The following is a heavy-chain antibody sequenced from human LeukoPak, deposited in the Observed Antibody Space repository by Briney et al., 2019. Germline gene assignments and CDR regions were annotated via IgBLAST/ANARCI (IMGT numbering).Heavy chain of an antibody. V-gene: IGHV4-61*02. CDR2: IYTSGST. J-gene: IGHJ3*02. D-gene: IGHD6-19*01. CDR1: GASISSGSYY. CDR3: ARGLEQWLADAFDI. Sequence: SSETLSLTCTVSGASISSGSYYWSWIRQPAGKGQKWIGRIYTSGSTNYNPSLKSRVTISVDTSKNQFSLKLSSVTAADTAVYYCARGLEQWLADAFDIWGQGTMVTVSS.